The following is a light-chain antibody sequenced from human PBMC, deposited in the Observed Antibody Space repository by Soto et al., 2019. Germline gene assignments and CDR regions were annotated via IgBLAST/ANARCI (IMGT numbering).Light chain of an antibody. CDR3: SSYGGSNNLV. Sequence: QSALTQPPSASGSPGQSVTISCTGTSSDVGGYNYVSWYQQHPGKAPKVMIYEVSKRPSGVPDRFSGSKSGNTASLTVSGLQAEDEADYYRSSYGGSNNLVFGGGTKLTVL. CDR2: EVS. J-gene: IGLJ2*01. CDR1: SSDVGGYNY. V-gene: IGLV2-8*01.